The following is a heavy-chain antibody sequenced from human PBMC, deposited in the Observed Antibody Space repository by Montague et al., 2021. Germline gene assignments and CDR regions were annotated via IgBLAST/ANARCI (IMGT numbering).Heavy chain of an antibody. D-gene: IGHD1-26*01. CDR1: VASLTGYY. J-gene: IGHJ4*02. Sequence: SETLSLTCAIYVASLTGYYWGWIRQTPGKGLEWIGDTNHSGTTNSNPSLKTRVSMSLDTSTSQLSLTLQSVTAADTAVYYCVAMKGERQTRNYFEQWGPGILVSVSS. CDR3: VAMKGERQTRNYFEQ. V-gene: IGHV4-34*01. CDR2: TNHSGTT.